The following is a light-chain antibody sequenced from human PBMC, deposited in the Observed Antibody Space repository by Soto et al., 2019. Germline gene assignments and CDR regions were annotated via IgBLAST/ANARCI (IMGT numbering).Light chain of an antibody. Sequence: QSALTQPASVSGSPGQSITISCTGTSSDVGGYNYVSWYQQYPGKVPKLMIYEVSSRPSGVSNRFSGSKSGNTASLTISGLQAEDEADYYCSSFTSSNTLVFGEGTKLTVL. J-gene: IGLJ2*01. CDR3: SSFTSSNTLV. CDR1: SSDVGGYNY. CDR2: EVS. V-gene: IGLV2-14*01.